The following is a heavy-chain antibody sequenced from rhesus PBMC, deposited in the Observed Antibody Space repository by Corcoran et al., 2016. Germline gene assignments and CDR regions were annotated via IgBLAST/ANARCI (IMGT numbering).Heavy chain of an antibody. J-gene: IGHJ4*01. Sequence: EVQLVESGGGLVQPGGSLRLSCAASGFTFSDHYMDLVRQAPGKGREWVSSIRSGSGSTTLYPDSVKGRFTISRDNAKNIVYLQMNSLRAEDTAVYYCARVAVYWGQGVLVTVSS. D-gene: IGHD6-37*01. CDR2: IRSGSGSTT. CDR3: ARVAVY. CDR1: GFTFSDHY. V-gene: IGHV3-110*02.